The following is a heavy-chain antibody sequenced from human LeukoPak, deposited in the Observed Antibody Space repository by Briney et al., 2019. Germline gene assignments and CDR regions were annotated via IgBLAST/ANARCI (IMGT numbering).Heavy chain of an antibody. CDR2: ISSSGSTI. V-gene: IGHV3-48*03. D-gene: IGHD6-19*01. J-gene: IGHJ4*02. CDR3: ARDLAPTIAVAGRDY. Sequence: GGSLRLSCAAFGFTFSSYEMNWVRQAPGKGLEWVSYISSSGSTIYYADSVKGRFTISRDNAKNSLYLQMNSLRAEDTAVYYCARDLAPTIAVAGRDYWGQGTLVAVSS. CDR1: GFTFSSYE.